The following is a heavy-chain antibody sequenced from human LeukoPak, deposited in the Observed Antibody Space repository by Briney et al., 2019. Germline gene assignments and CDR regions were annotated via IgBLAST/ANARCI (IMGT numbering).Heavy chain of an antibody. J-gene: IGHJ4*02. CDR3: ARGLRVGAPKRTSFGQVH. CDR1: GGSFSGYY. V-gene: IGHV4-34*01. Sequence: SETLSLTCAVYGGSFSGYYWSWIRQPPGKGLEWIGEINHSGSTNYNPSLKSRVTISVDTSKNQFSLKLSSVTAADTAVYYCARGLRVGAPKRTSFGQVHWGQGTLVTVSS. CDR2: INHSGST. D-gene: IGHD1-26*01.